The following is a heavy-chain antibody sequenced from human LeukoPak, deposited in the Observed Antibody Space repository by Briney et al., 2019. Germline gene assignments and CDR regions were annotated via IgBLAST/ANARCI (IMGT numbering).Heavy chain of an antibody. CDR1: GFTFSSYW. CDR3: ASSDGSGLFDP. D-gene: IGHD3-10*01. J-gene: IGHJ5*02. V-gene: IGHV3-7*01. Sequence: GGSLRLSCAASGFTFSSYWMSWVRQAPGKGLEWVANVKQDGSEKYYVDSVKGRFTISRDNAKNSLYLQMNSLRAEDTAVYYCASSDGSGLFDPWGQGTLVTVSS. CDR2: VKQDGSEK.